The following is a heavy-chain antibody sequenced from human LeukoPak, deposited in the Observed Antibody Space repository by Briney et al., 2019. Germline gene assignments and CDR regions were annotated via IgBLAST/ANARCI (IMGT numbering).Heavy chain of an antibody. Sequence: GGYLRLSCSASGFTFSGHFMHWVRQAPGKGLEYLSSISINGDKTYYAESVKGRFTISRDNSKNTLYLQLSSLRVEDTAVYYCIKDRIGTWSFDHWGQGTLLTVSS. CDR3: IKDRIGTWSFDH. D-gene: IGHD1-26*01. CDR1: GFTFSGHF. V-gene: IGHV3-64D*06. J-gene: IGHJ4*02. CDR2: ISINGDKT.